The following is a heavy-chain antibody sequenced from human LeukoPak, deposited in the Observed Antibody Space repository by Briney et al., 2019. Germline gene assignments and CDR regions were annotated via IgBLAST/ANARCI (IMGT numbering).Heavy chain of an antibody. CDR2: IYYSGST. CDR3: ARHPDTMIVGEADY. V-gene: IGHV4-39*01. J-gene: IGHJ4*02. Sequence: PSETLSLTCTVSGGSISSSSYYWGWIRQPPGKGLEWIGSIYYSGSTYYNPSLKSRVTISVDTSKNQFSLKLSSVTAADTAMYYCARHPDTMIVGEADYWGQGTLVTVSS. D-gene: IGHD3-22*01. CDR1: GGSISSSSYY.